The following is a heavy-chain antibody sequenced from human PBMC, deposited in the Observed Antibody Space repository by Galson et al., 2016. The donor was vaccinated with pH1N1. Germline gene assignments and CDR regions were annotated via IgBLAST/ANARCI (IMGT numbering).Heavy chain of an antibody. D-gene: IGHD1-14*01. V-gene: IGHV3-7*03. Sequence: SLRLSCAASGFTFSNYWMHWVRQVPGKGLEWVANIKEDGSETYYVDSVRGRVTISRDNAKNSLYLQMHSLRDEDTSLYYCARAIGSRSAYWDLGTLVTVSS. CDR1: GFTFSNYW. CDR3: ARAIGSRSAY. J-gene: IGHJ4*02. CDR2: IKEDGSET.